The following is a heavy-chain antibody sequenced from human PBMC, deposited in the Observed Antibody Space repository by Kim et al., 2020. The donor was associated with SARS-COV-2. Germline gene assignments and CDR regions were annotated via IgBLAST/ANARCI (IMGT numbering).Heavy chain of an antibody. CDR3: ARGCVLRYFDWLLSESWFDP. J-gene: IGHJ5*02. D-gene: IGHD3-9*01. CDR2: INTNTGNQ. Sequence: ASVKVSCKASGYTFTSYAMNWVRQAPGQGLEWMGWINTNTGNQTYAQGFTGRFVFSLDTSVSTAYLQISSLKAEDTAVYYCARGCVLRYFDWLLSESWFDPWCQGTLVTVSS. CDR1: GYTFTSYA. V-gene: IGHV7-4-1*02.